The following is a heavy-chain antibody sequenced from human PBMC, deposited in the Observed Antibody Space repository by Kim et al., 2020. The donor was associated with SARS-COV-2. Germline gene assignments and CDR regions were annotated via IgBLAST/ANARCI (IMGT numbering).Heavy chain of an antibody. CDR1: GFTFSDYY. Sequence: GGSLRLSCAASGFTFSDYYMSWTRQAPGKGLEWVSYISSSGSTIYYADSVKGRFTISRDNAKNSLYLQMNSLRAEDTAVYYCARRSAFVLMVYAIPYFDYWGQGTLVTVSS. D-gene: IGHD2-8*01. CDR3: ARRSAFVLMVYAIPYFDY. V-gene: IGHV3-11*01. CDR2: ISSSGSTI. J-gene: IGHJ4*02.